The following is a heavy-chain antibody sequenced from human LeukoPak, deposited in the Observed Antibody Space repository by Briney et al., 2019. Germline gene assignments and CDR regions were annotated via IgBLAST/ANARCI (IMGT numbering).Heavy chain of an antibody. CDR3: ARAPSHYGDYIQYFLGYYYYGMDV. CDR1: GGTFSSYA. Sequence: SGKVSCKASGGTFSSYAISWVRQAPGQGLEWMGGIIPIFGTANYAQKFQGRVTITAAEYDITDYMELSSLRSEDTAVYYCARAPSHYGDYIQYFLGYYYYGMDVWGQGTTVTASS. D-gene: IGHD4-17*01. J-gene: IGHJ6*02. V-gene: IGHV1-69*13. CDR2: IIPIFGTA.